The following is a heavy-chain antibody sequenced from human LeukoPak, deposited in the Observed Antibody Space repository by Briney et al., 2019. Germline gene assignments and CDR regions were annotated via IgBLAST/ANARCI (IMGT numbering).Heavy chain of an antibody. D-gene: IGHD6-6*01. J-gene: IGHJ5*02. CDR3: ARVTARQPSWFDP. V-gene: IGHV4-38-2*02. CDR1: GYSISSGYY. Sequence: SETLSLTCTVSGYSISSGYYWGWIRQPPGKGLGWIGSIYHSGSTYYNPSIKSRVTISVDTSKNQFSLKLSSVTAEDTVVYYCARVTARQPSWFDPWGQGTLVTVSS. CDR2: IYHSGST.